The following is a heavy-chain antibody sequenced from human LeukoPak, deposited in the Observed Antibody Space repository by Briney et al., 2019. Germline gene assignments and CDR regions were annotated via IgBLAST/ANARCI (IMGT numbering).Heavy chain of an antibody. CDR1: GGSISSYY. CDR3: ARDHTYYDYPYNWFDP. Sequence: SETLSLTCTVSGGSISSYYWSWIRQPAGKGLEWIGRIYTSGSTNYNPSLKSRVTMSVDTSKNQFSLKLSSVIAADTAVYYCARDHTYYDYPYNWFDPWGQGTLVTVSS. V-gene: IGHV4-4*07. J-gene: IGHJ5*02. CDR2: IYTSGST. D-gene: IGHD3-22*01.